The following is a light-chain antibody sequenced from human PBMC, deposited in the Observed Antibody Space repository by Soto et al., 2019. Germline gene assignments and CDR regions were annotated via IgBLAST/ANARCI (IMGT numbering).Light chain of an antibody. Sequence: EIVLTQSPGTLSVSPGDRVTLSCRASQSVDINLAWYQQRAGQAPRLLVYGASTKATDMPGRFSGSGSGTDFTLTISRLEPEDFATYYCQQANSFPITFGQRTRLEI. CDR3: QQANSFPIT. CDR1: QSVDIN. CDR2: GAS. J-gene: IGKJ5*01. V-gene: IGKV3-15*01.